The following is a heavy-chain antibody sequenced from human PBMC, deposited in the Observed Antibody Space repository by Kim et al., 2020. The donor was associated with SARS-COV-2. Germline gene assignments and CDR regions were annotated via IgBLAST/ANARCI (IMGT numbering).Heavy chain of an antibody. D-gene: IGHD3-16*02. CDR1: GYTFTSYG. Sequence: ASVKVSCKASGYTFTSYGISWVRQAPGQGLEWMGWISAYNGNTNYAQKLQGRVTMTTDTSTSTAYMELRSLRSDDTAVYYCARDYRLVFGGVIAQFDYWGQGTLVTVSS. CDR3: ARDYRLVFGGVIAQFDY. J-gene: IGHJ4*02. CDR2: ISAYNGNT. V-gene: IGHV1-18*01.